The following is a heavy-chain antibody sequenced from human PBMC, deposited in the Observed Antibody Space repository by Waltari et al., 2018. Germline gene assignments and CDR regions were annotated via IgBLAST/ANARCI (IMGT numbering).Heavy chain of an antibody. CDR1: GYSLSSGYY. V-gene: IGHV4-38-2*01. CDR2: RSPSGST. CDR3: ARGVVRGVSVDY. D-gene: IGHD3-10*01. Sequence: QVQLQESGPGLVKPSETLSLTCAVSGYSLSSGYYWGWIRQPPGTGLEGIGSRSPSGSTYYNPSLKSRVTISVDTSKNQFSLKLSSVTAADTAVYYCARGVVRGVSVDYWGQGTLVTVSS. J-gene: IGHJ4*02.